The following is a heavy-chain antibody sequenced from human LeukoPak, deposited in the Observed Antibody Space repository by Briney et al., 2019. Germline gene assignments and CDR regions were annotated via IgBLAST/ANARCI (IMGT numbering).Heavy chain of an antibody. Sequence: GGSLRLSCAASGFTFSSYSMNWVHQAPGKGLEWVSSISSSSSYIYYADSVKGRFTISRDNAKNSLYLQMNSLRAEDTAVYYCARESGIVATFYYMDVWGKGTTVTVSS. CDR1: GFTFSSYS. J-gene: IGHJ6*03. V-gene: IGHV3-21*01. CDR2: ISSSSSYI. CDR3: ARESGIVATFYYMDV. D-gene: IGHD5-12*01.